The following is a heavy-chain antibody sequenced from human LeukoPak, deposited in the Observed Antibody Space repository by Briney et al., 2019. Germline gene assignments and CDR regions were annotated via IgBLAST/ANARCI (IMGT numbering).Heavy chain of an antibody. Sequence: GGSLRLSCAASGFTFSDYYMSWIRQAPGKGLEWVSYISSSGSTIYYADSVKGRFTISRDNAENSLYLQMNSLRAEDTAVYYCARDVVDFWSGYSHYFDYWGQGTLVTVSS. CDR1: GFTFSDYY. CDR2: ISSSGSTI. J-gene: IGHJ4*02. D-gene: IGHD3-3*01. CDR3: ARDVVDFWSGYSHYFDY. V-gene: IGHV3-11*01.